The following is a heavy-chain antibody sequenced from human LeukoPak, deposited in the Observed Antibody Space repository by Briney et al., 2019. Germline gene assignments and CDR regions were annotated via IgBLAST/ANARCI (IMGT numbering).Heavy chain of an antibody. CDR3: ARGTNYYDSSGPLGY. CDR2: ISSSSSYI. J-gene: IGHJ4*02. D-gene: IGHD3-22*01. Sequence: GGSLRLSCAASGFTFSSYSMNWVRQAPGKGLEWVSSISSSSSYIYYADSVKGRFTISRDNAKNSLYLQMNSLRAEDTAVYYCARGTNYYDSSGPLGYWGQGTQVTVSS. V-gene: IGHV3-21*04. CDR1: GFTFSSYS.